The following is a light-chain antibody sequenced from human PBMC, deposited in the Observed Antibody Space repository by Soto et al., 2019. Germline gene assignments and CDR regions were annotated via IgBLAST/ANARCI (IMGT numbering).Light chain of an antibody. CDR2: DAS. CDR1: QDISNY. J-gene: IGKJ4*01. Sequence: DIQMTQSRSSLSACVGDIVAITFQASQDISNYLNWYQQKPGKAPKLLIYDASNLETGVPSRSSGSGSGTDFTFTISSLQPEYIATYYCQQYDNLPLTFGGGTKVDIK. CDR3: QQYDNLPLT. V-gene: IGKV1-33*01.